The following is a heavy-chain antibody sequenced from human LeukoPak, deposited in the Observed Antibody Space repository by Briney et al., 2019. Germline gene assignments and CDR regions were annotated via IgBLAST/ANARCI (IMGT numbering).Heavy chain of an antibody. CDR1: GGSFSGYY. J-gene: IGHJ5*02. CDR2: INHSGST. V-gene: IGHV4-34*01. CDR3: ARSITMVRGVLP. D-gene: IGHD3-10*01. Sequence: PSETLSLTCGVYGGSFSGYYWSWIRQPPGKGLEWIGEINHSGSTNYNPSLKSRVTISVDTSKNQFSLKLSSVTAADTAVYYCARSITMVRGVLPWGQGTLVTVSS.